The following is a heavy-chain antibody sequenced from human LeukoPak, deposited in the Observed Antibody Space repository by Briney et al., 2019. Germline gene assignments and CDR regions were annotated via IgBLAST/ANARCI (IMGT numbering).Heavy chain of an antibody. V-gene: IGHV3-48*01. D-gene: IGHD2-2*01. CDR3: AKDPRENIVVVPAATVY. CDR1: GFTFNTYS. CDR2: ISSGSSTI. Sequence: PGGSLRLSCAASGFTFNTYSMNWVRQAPGKGLEWLSYISSGSSTIYYADSVKGRFTISRDNAKNSLYLQMNSLRAEDTAVYYCAKDPRENIVVVPAATVYWGQGTLVTVSS. J-gene: IGHJ4*02.